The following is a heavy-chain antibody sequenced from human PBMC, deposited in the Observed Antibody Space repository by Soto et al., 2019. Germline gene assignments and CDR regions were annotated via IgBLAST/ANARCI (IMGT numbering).Heavy chain of an antibody. D-gene: IGHD1-1*01. CDR1: GFTFSSYS. CDR3: AVHSDYYYGMDV. V-gene: IGHV3-21*01. J-gene: IGHJ6*02. Sequence: PGGSLRLSCAASGFTFSSYSMNWVRQAPGKGLEWVSSISSSSSYIYYADSVKGRFTISRDNAKNSLYLQMNSLRAEVTAVYYCAVHSDYYYGMDVWGQGTTVTVSS. CDR2: ISSSSSYI.